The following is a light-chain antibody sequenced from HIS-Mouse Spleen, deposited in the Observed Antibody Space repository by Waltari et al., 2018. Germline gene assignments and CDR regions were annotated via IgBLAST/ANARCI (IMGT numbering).Light chain of an antibody. Sequence: QSVLTQPPSASGTPGQRVTISCSGSSSNIGSNYVYWYQQLPGTAPKLLIHRNNQRPSGVSNRFSGSKSGNTASLTISGLQAEDEADYYCCSYAGSSTWVFGGGTKLTVL. CDR1: SSNIGSNY. J-gene: IGLJ3*02. CDR2: RNN. CDR3: CSYAGSSTWV. V-gene: IGLV1-47*01.